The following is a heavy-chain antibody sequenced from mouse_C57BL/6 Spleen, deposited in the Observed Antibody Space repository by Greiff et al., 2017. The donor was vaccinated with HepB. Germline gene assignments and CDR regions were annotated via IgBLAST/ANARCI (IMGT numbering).Heavy chain of an antibody. CDR3: TRRKKYYGSSSYYFDY. D-gene: IGHD1-1*01. Sequence: VQLQQSGAELVRPGASVTLSCKASGYTFTDYDMHWVKQTPVHGLEWIGAIDPETGGTAYNQKFRGKAILTADKSSSTAYMELRSLTSEDSAVYYCTRRKKYYGSSSYYFDYWGQGTTLTVSS. CDR2: IDPETGGT. V-gene: IGHV1-15*01. J-gene: IGHJ2*01. CDR1: GYTFTDYD.